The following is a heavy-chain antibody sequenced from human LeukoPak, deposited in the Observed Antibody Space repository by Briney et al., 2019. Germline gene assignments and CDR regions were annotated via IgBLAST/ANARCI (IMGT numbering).Heavy chain of an antibody. CDR2: ISAYNGNA. CDR3: ARDSSGYNWFDP. CDR1: GYTFTSYG. D-gene: IGHD3-22*01. V-gene: IGHV1-18*01. Sequence: GASVKVSCKASGYTFTSYGISWVRQAPGRGLGWMGWISAYNGNANYAQKLQGRVTMTTDTSTSTAYMELRSLRSDDTAVYYCARDSSGYNWFDPWGQGTLVTVSS. J-gene: IGHJ5*02.